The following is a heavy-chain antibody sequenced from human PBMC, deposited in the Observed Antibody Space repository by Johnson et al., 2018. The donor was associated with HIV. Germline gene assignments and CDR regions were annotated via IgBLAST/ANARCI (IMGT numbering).Heavy chain of an antibody. CDR2: INWNGGST. J-gene: IGHJ3*02. D-gene: IGHD5-12*01. CDR3: ARGRFPEYIDIASGAFDI. CDR1: GFSFDDYG. V-gene: IGHV3-20*04. Sequence: VQLVESGGGEVRPGGSLRLSCAASGFSFDDYGMSWVRQAAGKGLEWVSGINWNGGSTGYADSVKGRFTISRDNVQNSLSLQMNSLRPEDTAVYYCARGRFPEYIDIASGAFDIWGQGTMVTVSS.